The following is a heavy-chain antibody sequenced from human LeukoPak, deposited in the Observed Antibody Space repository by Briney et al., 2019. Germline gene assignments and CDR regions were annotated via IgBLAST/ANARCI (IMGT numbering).Heavy chain of an antibody. Sequence: GGSLRLSCAASGFAFSYYGMSWVRQAPGKGLEWVSGFGHNGGITYADSVKGRFTISRDNAKNSLYLQLNSLGAEDTAVYYCARVSAEQVVTAILGRIDYWGRGTLVTVSS. CDR3: ARVSAEQVVTAILGRIDY. CDR1: GFAFSYYG. D-gene: IGHD2-21*02. CDR2: FGHNGGIT. V-gene: IGHV3-23*01. J-gene: IGHJ4*02.